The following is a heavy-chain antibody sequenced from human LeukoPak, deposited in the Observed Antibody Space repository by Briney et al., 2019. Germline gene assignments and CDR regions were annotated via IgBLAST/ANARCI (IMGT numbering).Heavy chain of an antibody. J-gene: IGHJ3*02. V-gene: IGHV3-23*01. D-gene: IGHD6-19*01. CDR2: ISGSGGST. Sequence: GGSLRLSCAASGFTFSSYAMSWVRQAPGKGLEWVSAISGSGGSTYYADSVKGRFTISRDNSKNTLYLQMNSLRDEDTAVYYCAKDGGSSGWYGSDAFDIWGQGTMVTVSS. CDR1: GFTFSSYA. CDR3: AKDGGSSGWYGSDAFDI.